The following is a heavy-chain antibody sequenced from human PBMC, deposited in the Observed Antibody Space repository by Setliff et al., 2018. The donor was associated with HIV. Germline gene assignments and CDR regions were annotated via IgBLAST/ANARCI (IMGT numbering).Heavy chain of an antibody. CDR1: GYSISSSHW. CDR3: AKTVVGDSYALPNDGFDI. V-gene: IGHV4-28*06. Sequence: LSLTCAVSGYSISSSHWWGWIRQPPGKGLEWIGYIYYSGSTNYNPSLKSRATMSVDTSNNRFSLKLSSVTALDTAVYYCAKTVVGDSYALPNDGFDIWGQGTMVTVS. CDR2: IYYSGST. J-gene: IGHJ3*02. D-gene: IGHD3-16*01.